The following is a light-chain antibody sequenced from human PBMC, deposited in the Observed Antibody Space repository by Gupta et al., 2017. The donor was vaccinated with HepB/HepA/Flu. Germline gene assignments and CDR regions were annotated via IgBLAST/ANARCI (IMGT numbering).Light chain of an antibody. CDR1: QSISNNY. CDR3: QQYSRLPVA. Sequence: DIVLAQSPVTLSLSPGERATLSCGASQSISNNYLAWYQHRSGRAPRLLIYDASSRATGLPDRFSGSGAGTDFTLTIDRLEPEDFAVYYGQQYSRLPVAFGGGTKVEIK. J-gene: IGKJ4*01. CDR2: DAS. V-gene: IGKV3D-20*01.